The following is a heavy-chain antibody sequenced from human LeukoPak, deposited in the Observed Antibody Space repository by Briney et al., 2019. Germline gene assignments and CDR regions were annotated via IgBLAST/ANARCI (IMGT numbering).Heavy chain of an antibody. CDR2: IYYSGST. J-gene: IGHJ4*02. D-gene: IGHD4-11*01. CDR3: ARGRRGPKRDSYYFDY. CDR1: GGSISSGGYY. V-gene: IGHV4-31*03. Sequence: SETLSLTCTVSGGSISSGGYYWSWIRQHPGKGLEWIGYIYYSGSTYYNPSLKSRVTISVDTSKNQFSLKLSSVTAADTAVYYCARGRRGPKRDSYYFDYWAREPWSPSPQ.